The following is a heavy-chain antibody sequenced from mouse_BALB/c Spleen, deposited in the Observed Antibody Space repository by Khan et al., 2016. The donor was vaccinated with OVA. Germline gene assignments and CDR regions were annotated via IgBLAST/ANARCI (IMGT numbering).Heavy chain of an antibody. CDR1: GFSLTSYG. CDR2: IWSGGST. V-gene: IGHV2-2*02. J-gene: IGHJ3*01. Sequence: QVQLKQSGPGLVQPSQSLSITCTVSGFSLTSYGVHWVRQSPGKGLEWLGVIWSGGSTDYNAAFISRLNISKANSKSQAFLKMNSLQANDTAIYYCARNYDYDEGLAYWGQGTLVTVSA. D-gene: IGHD2-4*01. CDR3: ARNYDYDEGLAY.